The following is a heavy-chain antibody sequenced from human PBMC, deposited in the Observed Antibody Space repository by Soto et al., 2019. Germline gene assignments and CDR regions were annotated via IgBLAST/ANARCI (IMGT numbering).Heavy chain of an antibody. CDR1: GGTLNNYL. V-gene: IGHV1-69*01. D-gene: IGHD1-20*01. J-gene: IGHJ4*02. Sequence: QVQLVQSGADVKKPGSSVKVSCKASGGTLNNYLITWVRQAPGQGLEWMGEIIPISGTSNFAQKFQGRVTITAVESTSTAYMALSSLRSEDTAVYYCARGGVDTITFDYWGPGTLVTVSS. CDR2: IIPISGTS. CDR3: ARGGVDTITFDY.